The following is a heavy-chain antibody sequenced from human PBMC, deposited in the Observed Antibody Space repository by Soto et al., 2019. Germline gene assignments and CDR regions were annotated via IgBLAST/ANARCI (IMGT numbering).Heavy chain of an antibody. CDR2: ISAYNGNT. V-gene: IGHV1-18*01. Sequence: ASVTVSWKASGYTFTSYGISWVRQAPGQGLEWMGWISAYNGNTNYAQKLQGRVTMTTDTSTSTAYMELRSLRSDDTAVYYCARENYDILTGYYIYYYMDVWGKGTTVTVSS. CDR1: GYTFTSYG. CDR3: ARENYDILTGYYIYYYMDV. D-gene: IGHD3-9*01. J-gene: IGHJ6*03.